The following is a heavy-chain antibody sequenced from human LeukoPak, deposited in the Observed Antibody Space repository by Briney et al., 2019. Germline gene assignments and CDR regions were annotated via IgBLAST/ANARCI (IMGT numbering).Heavy chain of an antibody. CDR3: ARGDGGNNGFDN. CDR2: IGGNSYYT. V-gene: IGHV3-11*05. Sequence: TGGSLRLSCAASGFIFSDYYMSWIRQTPEKGLEWVSYIGGNSYYTNYADSVKGRFTISRDNAKNSLYLQMNSLRAEDTAVYYCARGDGGNNGFDNWGQGKLVAVSS. D-gene: IGHD2-8*01. J-gene: IGHJ4*02. CDR1: GFIFSDYY.